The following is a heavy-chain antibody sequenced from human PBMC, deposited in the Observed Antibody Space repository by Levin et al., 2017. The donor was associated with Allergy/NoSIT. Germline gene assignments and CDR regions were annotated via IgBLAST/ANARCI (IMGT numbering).Heavy chain of an antibody. CDR2: IIPILGIA. CDR3: ARDGRGDTAGQTDSSSDDSNYYYYDGMDV. D-gene: IGHD6-13*01. V-gene: IGHV1-69*04. Sequence: AASVKVSCKASGGTFSSYTISWVRQAPGQGLEWMGRIIPILGIANYAQKFQGRVTITADKSTSTAYMELSSLRSEDTAVYYCARDGRGDTAGQTDSSSDDSNYYYYDGMDVWGQGTTVTVSS. CDR1: GGTFSSYT. J-gene: IGHJ6*02.